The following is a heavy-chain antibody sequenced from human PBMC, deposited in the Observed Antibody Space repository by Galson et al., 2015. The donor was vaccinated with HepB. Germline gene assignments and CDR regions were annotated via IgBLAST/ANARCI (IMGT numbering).Heavy chain of an antibody. Sequence: LSLTCTVSGASISSGHWWTWVRQPPGKGLKWIGQIYHNGLSKYNPSLKSRVTISVDKSQKQFSLKLNSVTAADTAVYFCANYLAVPSDFEYWGQGTLVTVSS. CDR3: ANYLAVPSDFEY. CDR1: GASISSGHW. CDR2: IYHNGLS. D-gene: IGHD2-2*01. J-gene: IGHJ4*02. V-gene: IGHV4-4*01.